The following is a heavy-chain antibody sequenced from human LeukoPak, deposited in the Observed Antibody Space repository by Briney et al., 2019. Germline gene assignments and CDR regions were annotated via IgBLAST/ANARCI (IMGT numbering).Heavy chain of an antibody. Sequence: GESLKITCKGSGYSFTSYWIGWVRQMPGKGLEWMGIVYPGDSDTRYSPSFQGQVTISADKSISTAYLQWSSLKASDTAMYYCARDRYYYGSGSYRVDYWGQGTLVTVSS. CDR3: ARDRYYYGSGSYRVDY. V-gene: IGHV5-51*01. J-gene: IGHJ4*02. D-gene: IGHD3-10*01. CDR2: VYPGDSDT. CDR1: GYSFTSYW.